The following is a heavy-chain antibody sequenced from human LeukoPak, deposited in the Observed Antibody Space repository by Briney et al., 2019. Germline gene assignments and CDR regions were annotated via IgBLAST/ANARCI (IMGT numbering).Heavy chain of an antibody. CDR1: GFTFSSYE. D-gene: IGHD5-18*01. CDR2: IGNSGSPI. CDR3: ARDPEYSYDYYFDY. V-gene: IGHV3-48*03. J-gene: IGHJ4*02. Sequence: GESLKISCAASGFTFSSYEMNWVRQAPGKGLEWVSYIGNSGSPIYYADSVKGRFTISRDNAKNSLYLQMNSLRAEDTAVYYCARDPEYSYDYYFDYWGQGTLVTVSS.